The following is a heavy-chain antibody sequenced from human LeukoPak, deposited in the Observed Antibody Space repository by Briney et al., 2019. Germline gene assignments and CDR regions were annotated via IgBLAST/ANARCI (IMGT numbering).Heavy chain of an antibody. V-gene: IGHV3-30*04. Sequence: GGSLRLSCAASGFIFSSYSMNWVRQAPGKGLEWVAVISYDGSNKYYADSVKGRFTISRDNSKNTLYLQMNSLRAEDTAVYYCARDFTAAGTQQGGNYWGQGTLVTVSS. D-gene: IGHD6-13*01. J-gene: IGHJ4*02. CDR1: GFIFSSYS. CDR3: ARDFTAAGTQQGGNY. CDR2: ISYDGSNK.